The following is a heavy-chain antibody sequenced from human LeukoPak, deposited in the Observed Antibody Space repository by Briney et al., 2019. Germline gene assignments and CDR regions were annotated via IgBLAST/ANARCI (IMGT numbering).Heavy chain of an antibody. V-gene: IGHV3-30*18. J-gene: IGHJ4*02. CDR1: GFTFSSYG. CDR3: AKDNSGPVDY. Sequence: QPGGSLRLSCAASGFTFSSYGMHWVRQAPGKGLEWVAVISYDGSNKYHADSVKGRFTISRDNSKNTLYLQMNSLRAEDTAVYYCAKDNSGPVDYWGQGTLVTVSS. CDR2: ISYDGSNK. D-gene: IGHD6-19*01.